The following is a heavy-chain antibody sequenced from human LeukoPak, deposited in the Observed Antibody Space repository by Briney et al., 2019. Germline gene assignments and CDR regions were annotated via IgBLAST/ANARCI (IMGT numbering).Heavy chain of an antibody. CDR2: LYYSGST. V-gene: IGHV4-39*07. J-gene: IGHJ5*02. CDR3: ARDFSSSWSRTWWFDP. CDR1: GGSISSSSYF. D-gene: IGHD6-13*01. Sequence: SETLSLTCTVSGGSISSSSYFWGWVRQPPGRGLEWIGTLYYSGSTYYNPSLKSRVTISVDTSKNQFSLKLSSVTAADTAVYYCARDFSSSWSRTWWFDPWGQGTLVTVSS.